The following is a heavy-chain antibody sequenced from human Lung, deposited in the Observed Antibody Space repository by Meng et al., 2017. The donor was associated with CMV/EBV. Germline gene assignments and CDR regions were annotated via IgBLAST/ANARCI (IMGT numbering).Heavy chain of an antibody. Sequence: GGXXRLXCAAPGFTFSGYAMHWVRQAPGKGLEWVSFLRYDGSNKHYADSVKGRFTISRDNSENTLYLQMNSLRPEDTAVYYCAKTGSGSYVDSWGQGTLVTVSS. V-gene: IGHV3-30*02. CDR2: LRYDGSNK. CDR3: AKTGSGSYVDS. J-gene: IGHJ4*02. CDR1: GFTFSGYA. D-gene: IGHD1-26*01.